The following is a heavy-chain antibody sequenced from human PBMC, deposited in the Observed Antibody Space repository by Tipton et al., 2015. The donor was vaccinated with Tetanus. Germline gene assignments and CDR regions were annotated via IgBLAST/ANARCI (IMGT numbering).Heavy chain of an antibody. D-gene: IGHD1-26*01. V-gene: IGHV3-23*01. CDR2: ISGSSGST. CDR1: GFTFSTDA. Sequence: SLRLSCAASGFTFSTDAMSWVRQAPGKGLEWVSAISGSSGSTYYADSVKGRFTISRDNSKNTLYLQMNSLRAEDTAVYYCAKEVSGVDYGMDVWGQGTTVTVSS. CDR3: AKEVSGVDYGMDV. J-gene: IGHJ6*02.